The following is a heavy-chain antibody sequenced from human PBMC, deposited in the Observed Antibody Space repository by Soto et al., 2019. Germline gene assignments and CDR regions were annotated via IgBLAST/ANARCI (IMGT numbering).Heavy chain of an antibody. Sequence: GGSLRLSCAASGFTFSSYSMNWVRQAPGKGLEWVSSISSSSSYIYYADSVKGRFTISRDNAKNSLYLQINSLRAEDTAVYYCARSDCSSTSCYSGYYYYYMDVWGKGTTVTVSS. CDR1: GFTFSSYS. V-gene: IGHV3-21*01. J-gene: IGHJ6*03. D-gene: IGHD2-2*01. CDR2: ISSSSSYI. CDR3: ARSDCSSTSCYSGYYYYYMDV.